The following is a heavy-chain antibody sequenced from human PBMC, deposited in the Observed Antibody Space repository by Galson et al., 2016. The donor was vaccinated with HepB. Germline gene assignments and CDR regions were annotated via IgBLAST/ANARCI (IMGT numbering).Heavy chain of an antibody. D-gene: IGHD2-2*02. CDR3: ASRYCTSTNCYSRSLDAYDF. V-gene: IGHV7-4-1*02. CDR2: INTNTGNP. CDR1: GYAFTSYA. J-gene: IGHJ3*01. Sequence: QSGAEVKKPGESLKISCKASGYAFTSYAVNWVRQAPGQGLEWMGWINTNTGNPTYAQGFTGRFVFSLDTSVSTAYLQISSLEAEDPAVYYCASRYCTSTNCYSRSLDAYDFWGQGTMVTVSS.